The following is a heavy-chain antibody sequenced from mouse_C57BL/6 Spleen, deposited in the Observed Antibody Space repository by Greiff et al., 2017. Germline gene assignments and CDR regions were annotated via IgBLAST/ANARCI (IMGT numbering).Heavy chain of an antibody. Sequence: EVQLKESGPELVKPGASVKISCKASGYSFTDYKMNWVKQSNGKSLEWIGVINPNYGTTSYNQKFKGKATLTVDQSSSTAYMQLNSLTSEDSAVYYGARCGTTVVEGYYAMDYWGQGTSVTVSS. J-gene: IGHJ4*01. V-gene: IGHV1-39*01. D-gene: IGHD1-1*01. CDR1: GYSFTDYK. CDR3: ARCGTTVVEGYYAMDY. CDR2: INPNYGTT.